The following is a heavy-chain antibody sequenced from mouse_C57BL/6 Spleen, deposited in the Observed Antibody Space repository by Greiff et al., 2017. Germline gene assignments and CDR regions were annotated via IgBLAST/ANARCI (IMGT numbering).Heavy chain of an antibody. V-gene: IGHV5-4*01. CDR2: ISDGGSYT. CDR1: GFTFSSYA. CDR3: ARDEGSPYYFDY. Sequence: EVQRVESGGGLVKPGGSLKLSCAASGFTFSSYAMSWVRQTPEKRLEWVATISDGGSYTYYPDNVKGRFTISRDNAKNNLYLQMSHLKSEDTAMYYCARDEGSPYYFDYWGQGTTLTVSS. J-gene: IGHJ2*01.